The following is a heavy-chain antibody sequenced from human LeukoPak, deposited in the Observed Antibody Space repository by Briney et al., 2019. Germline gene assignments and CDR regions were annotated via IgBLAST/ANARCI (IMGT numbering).Heavy chain of an antibody. V-gene: IGHV4-4*02. CDR2: IYHSGST. CDR3: VRRGYSYGFYYYYGMDV. D-gene: IGHD5-18*01. Sequence: SGTLSLTCTVSGASITSTNWWSWVRQPPGKGLEWIGEIYHSGSTNYNPSLKSRVTISVDKSKNQFSLKLSSVTAADTAVYYCVRRGYSYGFYYYYGMDVWGQGTTVTVSS. J-gene: IGHJ6*02. CDR1: GASITSTNW.